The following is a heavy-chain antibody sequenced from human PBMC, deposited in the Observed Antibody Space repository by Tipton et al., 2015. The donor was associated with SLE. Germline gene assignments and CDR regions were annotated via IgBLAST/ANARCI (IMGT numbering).Heavy chain of an antibody. J-gene: IGHJ4*02. Sequence: TLSLTCAVYGGSFSGYYWSWIRQPPGKGLEWIGEINHSGSTNYNPPLKSRVTISVDTSKNQFSLKLSSVTAADTAVYYCARGPSFDYRGQGTLVTVSS. CDR3: ARGPSFDY. CDR1: GGSFSGYY. V-gene: IGHV4-34*01. CDR2: INHSGST.